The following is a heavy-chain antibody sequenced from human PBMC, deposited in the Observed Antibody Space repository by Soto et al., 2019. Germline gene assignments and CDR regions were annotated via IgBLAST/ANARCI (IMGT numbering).Heavy chain of an antibody. V-gene: IGHV1-46*01. CDR2: INPSGGST. CDR3: GRARTKAPSDY. J-gene: IGHJ4*02. D-gene: IGHD1-1*01. CDR1: GYTFTSYY. Sequence: GASVKVSCKASGYTFTSYYMHWVRQAPGQGLEWMGIINPSGGSTSYAQKFQGRVTMTRDTSTSTVYMELSSLRSEDTAVYYCGRARTKAPSDYWGQGTLVTVSS.